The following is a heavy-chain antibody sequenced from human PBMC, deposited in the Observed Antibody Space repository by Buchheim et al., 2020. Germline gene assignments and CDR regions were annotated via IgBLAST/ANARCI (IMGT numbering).Heavy chain of an antibody. Sequence: EVQLVESGGGSVQPGGSLRLSCAASGFTFSSYSMNWVRQAPGRGLEWLSYITSSGGAIYYADSVKGRFTISRDSAKNSLYLQMNGLTAEDTAVYYCAGRGGPVIASAGSNWYFDLWGRGTL. CDR3: AGRGGPVIASAGSNWYFDL. CDR1: GFTFSSYS. V-gene: IGHV3-48*01. D-gene: IGHD6-13*01. J-gene: IGHJ2*01. CDR2: ITSSGGAI.